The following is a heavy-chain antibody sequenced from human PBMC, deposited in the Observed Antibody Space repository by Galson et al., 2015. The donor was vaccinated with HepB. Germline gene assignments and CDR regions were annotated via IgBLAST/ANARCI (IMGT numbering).Heavy chain of an antibody. CDR1: GYTFTSYA. Sequence: SVKVSCKASGYTFTSYAMHWVRQAPGQRLEWMGWINAGNGNTKYSQKFQGRVTITRDTSASTAYMELSSLRSEDTAVYYCARCVMADHPMSDAFDIWGQGTMVTVSS. D-gene: IGHD2-8*01. CDR3: ARCVMADHPMSDAFDI. CDR2: INAGNGNT. J-gene: IGHJ3*02. V-gene: IGHV1-3*01.